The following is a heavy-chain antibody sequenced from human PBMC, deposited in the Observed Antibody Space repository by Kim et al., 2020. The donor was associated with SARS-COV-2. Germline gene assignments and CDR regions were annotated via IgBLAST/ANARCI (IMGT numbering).Heavy chain of an antibody. J-gene: IGHJ4*02. D-gene: IGHD3-16*01. CDR1: GVLFSRGW. Sequence: GGSLRLSCAVSGVLFSRGWMSWVRQAPGKGLEWVAMIKEAGNEQYYVDSVRGRFTVSRDNAKNSLHLQMNSLRVDDTAVYYCASLERATNYGIAYWGQGTLVTVSS. CDR3: ASLERATNYGIAY. CDR2: IKEAGNEQ. V-gene: IGHV3-7*01.